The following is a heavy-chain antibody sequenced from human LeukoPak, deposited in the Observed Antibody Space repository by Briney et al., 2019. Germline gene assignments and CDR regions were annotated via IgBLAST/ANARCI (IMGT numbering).Heavy chain of an antibody. Sequence: ASVKVSCKASGYTFTSYDINWVRQAPGQGLERMASMNPNNGNTAYARKFQGRVTMTRDTSIGTAYLELSALRSEDTAVYYCARLHWESGGIYFYYYMDVWGKGTTVTVSS. D-gene: IGHD3-16*01. CDR2: MNPNNGNT. J-gene: IGHJ6*03. CDR1: GYTFTSYD. V-gene: IGHV1-8*01. CDR3: ARLHWESGGIYFYYYMDV.